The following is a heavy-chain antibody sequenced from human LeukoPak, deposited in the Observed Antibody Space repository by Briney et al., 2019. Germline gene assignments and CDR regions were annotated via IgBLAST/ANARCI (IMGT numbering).Heavy chain of an antibody. CDR3: ARGAALVTHRYFDY. J-gene: IGHJ4*02. V-gene: IGHV4-30-2*01. Sequence: SQTLSLTCTVSGGSISSDSYYWSWLRQPPGKGLEWIGYISHSGDTFYSPSLKSRVTISEDRSKNQFSLKLSSVTAADTAVYYCARGAALVTHRYFDYWGPGTLVTVSS. CDR2: ISHSGDT. CDR1: GGSISSDSYY. D-gene: IGHD5-18*01.